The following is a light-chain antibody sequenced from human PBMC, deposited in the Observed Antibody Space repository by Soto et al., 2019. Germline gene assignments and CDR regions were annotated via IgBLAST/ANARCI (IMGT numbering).Light chain of an antibody. CDR1: QSVYSSY. J-gene: IGKJ2*02. V-gene: IGKV3-20*01. CDR2: DAS. CDR3: QQYGNLWT. Sequence: EIVLTQSPGTLSLSPGERATLSCRASQSVYSSYLAWYQQKPGQAPRLLIYDASSRATGIPDRFSGSGSGIDFTLTIRRLEPEDFAVYYCQQYGNLWTFGQGTKLEI.